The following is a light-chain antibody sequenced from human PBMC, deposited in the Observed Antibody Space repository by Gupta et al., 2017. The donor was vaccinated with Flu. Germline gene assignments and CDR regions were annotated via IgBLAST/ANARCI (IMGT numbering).Light chain of an antibody. Sequence: PSTLPASVGDRVSITCRASESIGTYLAWSQQKPGKAPKLLIYKASTLGSGVPSSFSGSGAGTEFTRTITSLQPDDFATYYCLQYNGHTRTFGQGTRVEIK. V-gene: IGKV1-5*03. CDR1: ESIGTY. CDR2: KAS. CDR3: LQYNGHTRT. J-gene: IGKJ1*01.